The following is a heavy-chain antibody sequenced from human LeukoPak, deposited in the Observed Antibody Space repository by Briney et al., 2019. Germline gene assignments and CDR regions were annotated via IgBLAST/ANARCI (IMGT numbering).Heavy chain of an antibody. D-gene: IGHD3-3*01. CDR3: ARGWSGYSNWFDP. J-gene: IGHJ5*02. CDR1: GGSISSGGYY. Sequence: SQTLSLTCTVSGGSISSGGYYWSWIRQPPGKGLEWIGYIYHSGSTYYNPSLKSRVTISVDRSKNQFSLKLSSVTAADTAVYYCARGWSGYSNWFDPWGQGTLVTVSS. CDR2: IYHSGST. V-gene: IGHV4-30-2*01.